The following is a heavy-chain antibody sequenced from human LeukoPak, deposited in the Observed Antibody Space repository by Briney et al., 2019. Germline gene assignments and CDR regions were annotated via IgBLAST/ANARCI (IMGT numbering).Heavy chain of an antibody. CDR3: ASSPYRYSSSFVNAFDI. Sequence: SETLSLTCTVSGGSISSYYWSWIRQPPGKGLEWIGYIYYSGSTNYNPSLKSRVTISVDTSKNQFSLKLSSVTAADTAVYYRASSPYRYSSSFVNAFDIWGQGTMVTVSS. CDR1: GGSISSYY. J-gene: IGHJ3*02. D-gene: IGHD6-13*01. CDR2: IYYSGST. V-gene: IGHV4-59*01.